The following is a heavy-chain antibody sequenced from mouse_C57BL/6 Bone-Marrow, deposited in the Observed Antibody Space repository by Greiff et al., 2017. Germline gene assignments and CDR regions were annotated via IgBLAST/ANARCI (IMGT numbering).Heavy chain of an antibody. D-gene: IGHD1-1*01. J-gene: IGHJ3*01. CDR3: ARCGYYGSNSFAY. CDR2: FNPNNGGT. V-gene: IGHV1-26*01. Sequence: EVQLQQSGPELVKPGASVKISCKASGYTFTDYYMNWVKQSHGKSLEWIGDFNPNNGGTSYNQKFKGKATLTVEKSSITAYMELRSLTSEDSAVYYCARCGYYGSNSFAYWGQGTLVTVSA. CDR1: GYTFTDYY.